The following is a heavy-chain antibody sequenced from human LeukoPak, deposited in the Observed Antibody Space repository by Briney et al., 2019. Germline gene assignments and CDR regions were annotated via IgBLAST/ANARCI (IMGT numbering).Heavy chain of an antibody. CDR3: ANGLAASGNFLLRDYYYFIDV. Sequence: QSGGSLRLSCEASAFTFNNYWMHWVRQAPGKGLEWVSTINGNGAATYYADSFKGRFLISRDDSKSTVYLRMNKLRVEDSGLYYCANGLAASGNFLLRDYYYFIDVWGKGTTVIVS. CDR2: INGNGAAT. CDR1: AFTFNNYW. D-gene: IGHD1-26*01. J-gene: IGHJ6*03. V-gene: IGHV3-23*01.